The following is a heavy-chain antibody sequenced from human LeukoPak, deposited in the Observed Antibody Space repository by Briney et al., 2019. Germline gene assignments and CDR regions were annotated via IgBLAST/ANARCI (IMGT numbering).Heavy chain of an antibody. D-gene: IGHD3-10*01. CDR3: ARVDYYGSGSYHYCFDY. V-gene: IGHV4-30-4*01. Sequence: PSETLSLTCTVSGGSISSGDYYWSWIRQPPGKGLEWIGYIYYSGSTYYNPSLKSRVTISVDTSKNQFSLKLSSVTAADTAVYYCARVDYYGSGSYHYCFDYWGQGTLVTVSS. CDR2: IYYSGST. CDR1: GGSISSGDYY. J-gene: IGHJ4*02.